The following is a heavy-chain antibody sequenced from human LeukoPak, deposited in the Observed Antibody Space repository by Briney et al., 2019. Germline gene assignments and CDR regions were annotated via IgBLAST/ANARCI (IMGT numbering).Heavy chain of an antibody. J-gene: IGHJ6*03. CDR2: ISANAVST. CDR1: RFTFSSYT. V-gene: IGHV3-23*01. Sequence: GGSLTLSCADSRFTFSSYTMNWVRQAPGKGLDWVSGISANAVSTYYADSVKGRFTISRDNSKNTLYLHMDRLGTEDTAVYYCASMPSTEIYYFYYMDVWGKGTTVTVSS. D-gene: IGHD2-2*01. CDR3: ASMPSTEIYYFYYMDV.